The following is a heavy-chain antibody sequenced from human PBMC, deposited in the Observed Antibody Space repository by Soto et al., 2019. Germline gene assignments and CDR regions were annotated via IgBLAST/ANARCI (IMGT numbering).Heavy chain of an antibody. V-gene: IGHV3-48*01. D-gene: IGHD6-19*01. CDR1: GFTLSSYS. Sequence: GGSLRLSCAASGFTLSSYSMNWVRQAPGKGLEWVSYISSSSSTIYYADSVKGRFTISRDNAKNSLYLQMSSLRAEDTAVYYCARENLAVAGLFDYWGQGTLVTVSS. CDR2: ISSSSSTI. J-gene: IGHJ4*02. CDR3: ARENLAVAGLFDY.